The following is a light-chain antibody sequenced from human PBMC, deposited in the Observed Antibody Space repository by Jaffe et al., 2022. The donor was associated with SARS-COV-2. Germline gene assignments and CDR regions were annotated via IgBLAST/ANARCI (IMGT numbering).Light chain of an antibody. J-gene: IGKJ3*01. V-gene: IGKV1-16*02. CDR2: AVS. CDR1: QDIGTS. CDR3: QQYYAYPFT. Sequence: DIQMTQSPSSQSASVGDRVTITCRASQDIGTSLTWIQQKPGNAPKSLTYAVSTLHTGVSLKFTGGGSGTDFTLTISNLQPEDSATYYCQQYYAYPFTFGPGTKVDIK.